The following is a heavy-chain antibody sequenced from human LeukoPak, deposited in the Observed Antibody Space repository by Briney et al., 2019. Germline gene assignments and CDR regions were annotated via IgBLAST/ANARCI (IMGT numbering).Heavy chain of an antibody. CDR2: ISGSGGST. V-gene: IGHV3-23*01. J-gene: IGHJ6*03. CDR3: AKVSPKYSALPRYMDV. CDR1: GFTFSSYG. Sequence: PGGTLRLSCAASGFTFSSYGMSWVRQAPGKGLEWVSAISGSGGSTYYADSVKGRFTISRDNSKNTLYLQMNSLRAEDTAVYYCAKVSPKYSALPRYMDVWGKGTTVTVSS. D-gene: IGHD6-6*01.